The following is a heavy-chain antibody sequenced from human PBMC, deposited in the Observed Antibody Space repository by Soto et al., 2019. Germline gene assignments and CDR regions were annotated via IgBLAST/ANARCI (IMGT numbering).Heavy chain of an antibody. CDR2: ISYDGSNK. CDR1: GFTFSSYA. V-gene: IGHV3-30-3*01. D-gene: IGHD2-15*01. Sequence: QVQLVESGGGVVQPGRSLRLSCAASGFTFSSYAMHWVRQAPGKGLEWVAVISYDGSNKYYADSVKGRFTISRDNSKNTLYLQMNSLRAEDTAVYYCANQGGPFDYWGQGTLVTVSS. CDR3: ANQGGPFDY. J-gene: IGHJ4*02.